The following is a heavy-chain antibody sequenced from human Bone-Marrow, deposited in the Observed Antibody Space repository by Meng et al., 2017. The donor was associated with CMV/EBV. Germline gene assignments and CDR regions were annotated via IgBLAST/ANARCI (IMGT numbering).Heavy chain of an antibody. CDR2: ISSSNSYI. CDR1: GFTFSSYS. V-gene: IGHV3-21*03. Sequence: GESLKISCAASGFTFSSYSMNWVRQAPGKGLEWVSSISSSNSYIYYADSVKGRFTISRDNAKNSLYLQMNSLRAEDTALYYCARARLVVPAPYRPHYYYGMDVWGQGTTVTVSS. J-gene: IGHJ6*02. CDR3: ARARLVVPAPYRPHYYYGMDV. D-gene: IGHD2-2*01.